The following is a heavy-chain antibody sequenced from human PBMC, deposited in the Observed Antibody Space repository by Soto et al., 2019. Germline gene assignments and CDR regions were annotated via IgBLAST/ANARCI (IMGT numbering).Heavy chain of an antibody. CDR3: AKDEERRGYSGYDKNYYYYYGMDV. CDR2: ISGSGGST. D-gene: IGHD5-12*01. CDR1: GFTFSSYA. V-gene: IGHV3-23*01. Sequence: GGSLRLSCAASGFTFSSYAMSWVRQAPGKGLEWVSAISGSGGSTYYADSVKGRFTISRDNSKNTLYLQMNSLRAEDTAVYYCAKDEERRGYSGYDKNYYYYYGMDVWGQGTTVTVSS. J-gene: IGHJ6*02.